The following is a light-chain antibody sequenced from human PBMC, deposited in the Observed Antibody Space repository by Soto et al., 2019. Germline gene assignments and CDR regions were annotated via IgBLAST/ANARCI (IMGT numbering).Light chain of an antibody. CDR1: QDIGNN. Sequence: IQMTQSPSSLPHSVGHTVTTIRGASQDIGNNLGWYQQKPGNAPRRLIYAASTLQSGVPSRFSGSGSGTEFTLTISSLQPDDFATYYCQHYNSYSEAFGQGTKVDIK. CDR3: QHYNSYSEA. V-gene: IGKV1-17*01. J-gene: IGKJ1*01. CDR2: AAS.